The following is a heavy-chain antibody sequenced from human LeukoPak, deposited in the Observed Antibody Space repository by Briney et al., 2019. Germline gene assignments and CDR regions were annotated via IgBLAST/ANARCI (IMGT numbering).Heavy chain of an antibody. D-gene: IGHD5-18*01. CDR1: GFTFSSYW. Sequence: GGSLRLSCAASGFTFSSYWMHWVRQAPGKGLVCVSRINSDGSSTNYADSVKGRFTVSRDNAKNTLYLQMNSLRAEDTAVYYCATNLRGYSYGLGFHYWGQGTLVTVSS. V-gene: IGHV3-74*01. CDR2: INSDGSST. J-gene: IGHJ4*02. CDR3: ATNLRGYSYGLGFHY.